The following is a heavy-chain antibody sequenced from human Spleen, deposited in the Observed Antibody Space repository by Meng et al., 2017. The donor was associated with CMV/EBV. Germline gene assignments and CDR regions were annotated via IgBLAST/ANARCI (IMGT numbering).Heavy chain of an antibody. D-gene: IGHD1-26*01. Sequence: SETLSLTCAVYGGSLSGYYWSWIRQPPGKGLEWIGEINHSGSTNYNPSLKRRVTISVDTSKNQFSLKLSSVTAADTAVYYWARDHSGSYGGTLYYYGMDVWGQGTTVTVSS. CDR1: GGSLSGYY. CDR2: INHSGST. CDR3: ARDHSGSYGGTLYYYGMDV. J-gene: IGHJ6*02. V-gene: IGHV4-34*01.